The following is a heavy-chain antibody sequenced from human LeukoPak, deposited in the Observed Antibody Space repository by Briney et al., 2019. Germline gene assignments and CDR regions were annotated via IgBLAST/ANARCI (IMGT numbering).Heavy chain of an antibody. Sequence: GGSLRLSCAASGFTFSDYYMSWVRQAPGKGLEGVSYISSSGSTIYYADSVKGRFTISRDNAKNSLYLQMTSLRAEDTAVYYCARVRGYDFWSGYFAYWGQGTLVTVSS. CDR1: GFTFSDYY. CDR3: ARVRGYDFWSGYFAY. CDR2: ISSSGSTI. V-gene: IGHV3-11*01. J-gene: IGHJ4*02. D-gene: IGHD3-3*01.